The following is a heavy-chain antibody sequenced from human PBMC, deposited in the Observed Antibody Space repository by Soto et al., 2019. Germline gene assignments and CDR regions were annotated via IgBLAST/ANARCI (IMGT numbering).Heavy chain of an antibody. J-gene: IGHJ4*02. CDR2: IYHSGST. CDR1: GGSISSGGYS. CDR3: ARGTTVTAYYFDY. D-gene: IGHD4-17*01. V-gene: IGHV4-30-2*01. Sequence: SETLSLTCAVSGGSISSGGYSWSWIRQPPGKGLEWIGYIYHSGSTYYNPSLESRVTISVDRSKSQFSLKLSSVTAADTAVYYCARGTTVTAYYFDYWGQGTLVTVSS.